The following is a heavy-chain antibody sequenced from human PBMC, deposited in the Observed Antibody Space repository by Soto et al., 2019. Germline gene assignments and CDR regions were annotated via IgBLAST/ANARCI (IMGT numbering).Heavy chain of an antibody. J-gene: IGHJ4*02. V-gene: IGHV3-74*01. CDR3: ARDTSGYYDYIWGSYLANYFDY. Sequence: GGSLRLSCAASGFTFSSYWMHWVRQAPGKGLVWVSRINSDGSSTSYADSVKGRFTISRDNAKNTLYLQMNSLRAEDTAVYYCARDTSGYYDYIWGSYLANYFDYWGQGTLVTVSS. D-gene: IGHD3-16*02. CDR2: INSDGSST. CDR1: GFTFSSYW.